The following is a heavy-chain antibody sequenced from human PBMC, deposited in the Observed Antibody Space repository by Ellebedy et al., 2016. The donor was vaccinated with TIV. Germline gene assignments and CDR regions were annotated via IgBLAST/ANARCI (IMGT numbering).Heavy chain of an antibody. Sequence: SETLSLXXAVYGGSFSGYYWSWIRQPPGKGLEWIGEINHSGSTNYNPSLKSRVTISVDRSKNQFSLKLSSVTAADTAVYYCARDYYGSGSYQDWGQGTLVTVSS. CDR1: GGSFSGYY. V-gene: IGHV4-34*01. CDR2: INHSGST. J-gene: IGHJ4*02. CDR3: ARDYYGSGSYQD. D-gene: IGHD3-10*01.